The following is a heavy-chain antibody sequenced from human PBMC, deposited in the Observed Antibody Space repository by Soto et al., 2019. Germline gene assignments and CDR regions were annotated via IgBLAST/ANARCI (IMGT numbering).Heavy chain of an antibody. CDR1: GFTFSSYG. D-gene: IGHD4-17*01. CDR2: IWYDGSNK. CDR3: ARDLSGDYDYYYYGMDV. J-gene: IGHJ6*02. Sequence: GGSLRLSCAASGFTFSSYGIHFGRQSPFKWLEWVAVIWYDGSNKYYADSVKGRFTISRDNSKNTLYLQMNSLRAEDTAVYYCARDLSGDYDYYYYGMDVWGQGTTVTVS. V-gene: IGHV3-33*01.